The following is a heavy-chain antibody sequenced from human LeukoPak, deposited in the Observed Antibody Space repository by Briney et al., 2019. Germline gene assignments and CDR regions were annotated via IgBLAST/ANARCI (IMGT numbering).Heavy chain of an antibody. D-gene: IGHD5-18*01. CDR1: GFTFSKYA. CDR2: IYSGGST. J-gene: IGHJ4*02. Sequence: GGSLRLSCAASGFTFSKYAMSWVRQAPGKGLEWVSVIYSGGSTYYADSVKGRFTISRDNSKNTLYLQMNSLRAEDTAVYYCARDSSGYSPPDYWGQGTLVTVSS. V-gene: IGHV3-53*01. CDR3: ARDSSGYSPPDY.